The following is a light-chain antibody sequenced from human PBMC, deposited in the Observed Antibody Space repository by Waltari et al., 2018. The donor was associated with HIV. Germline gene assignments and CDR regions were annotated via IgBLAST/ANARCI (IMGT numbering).Light chain of an antibody. Sequence: QAGLTQPPSVSKGLRQTATLTCTGNSNNVGDQGAAWLQQHQGHPPKLLYYRNNNRPSGIAERFSASGSGNTAPLTVTGLQPEDEADYYCSAWDSSLNTVIFGGGTKLTVL. J-gene: IGLJ2*01. CDR2: RNN. V-gene: IGLV10-54*04. CDR1: SNNVGDQG. CDR3: SAWDSSLNTVI.